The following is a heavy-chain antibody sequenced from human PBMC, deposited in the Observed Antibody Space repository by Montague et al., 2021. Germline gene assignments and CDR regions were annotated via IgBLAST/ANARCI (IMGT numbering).Heavy chain of an antibody. Sequence: SLRLSCVASGFPFSGYSMNWVRQAPGKGLEWVSSISSSGSYIYYADSVKGRFTISRDNAKNSLYLQMNSLRAEDTAVYYCARVGGSGWYVDSWGQGTLVTVAS. CDR2: ISSSGSYI. D-gene: IGHD6-19*01. V-gene: IGHV3-21*01. CDR3: ARVGGSGWYVDS. J-gene: IGHJ5*01. CDR1: GFPFSGYS.